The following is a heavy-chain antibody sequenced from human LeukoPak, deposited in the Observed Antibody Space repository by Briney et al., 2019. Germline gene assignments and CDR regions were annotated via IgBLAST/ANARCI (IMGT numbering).Heavy chain of an antibody. V-gene: IGHV3-23*01. D-gene: IGHD1-14*01. J-gene: IGHJ5*02. CDR1: GFTFSSYA. Sequence: GGSLRLSCAASGFTFSSYAMSWVRQAPGKGLEWVSAISGSGGSTYYADSVKGRFTISRDNAKNSLYLQMNSLRAEDTAVYYCARTRHPGWFDPWGQGTLVTVSS. CDR3: ARTRHPGWFDP. CDR2: ISGSGGST.